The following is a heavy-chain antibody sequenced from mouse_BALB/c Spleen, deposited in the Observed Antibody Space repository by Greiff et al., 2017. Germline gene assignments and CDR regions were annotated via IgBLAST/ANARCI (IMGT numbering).Heavy chain of an antibody. J-gene: IGHJ4*01. CDR2: ISSGGSYT. Sequence: EVQLVESGGDLVKPGGSLKLSCAASGFTFSSYGMSWVRQTPDKRLEWVATISSGGSYTYYPDSVKGRFTISRDNAKNTLYLQMSSLKSEDTAMYYCARPLYDYDWAMDYWGQGTSVTVSS. CDR1: GFTFSSYG. CDR3: ARPLYDYDWAMDY. D-gene: IGHD2-4*01. V-gene: IGHV5-6*01.